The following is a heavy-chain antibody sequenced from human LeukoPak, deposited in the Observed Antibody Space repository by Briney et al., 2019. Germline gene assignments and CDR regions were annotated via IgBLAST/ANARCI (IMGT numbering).Heavy chain of an antibody. V-gene: IGHV3-7*01. Sequence: GGSLRLSCAASGIIVSRYWMTWVRQAPGKGLEWVADIKEDGSEKHYVDSVKGRFTISRDYAENSLYLQMNSLRAEDTAIYYCARDLGVCSGGTCYPVYDYWGQGIPVTVSS. CDR3: ARDLGVCSGGTCYPVYDY. D-gene: IGHD2-15*01. CDR2: IKEDGSEK. CDR1: GIIVSRYW. J-gene: IGHJ4*02.